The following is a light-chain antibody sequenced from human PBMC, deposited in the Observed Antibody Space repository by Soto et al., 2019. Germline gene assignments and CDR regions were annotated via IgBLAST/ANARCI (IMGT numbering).Light chain of an antibody. CDR3: QQDYNLPFT. CDR2: GVS. Sequence: EIVMTQSPGTLSLSPGETVTLSCRASQTIDSNYLSWYQQKPGQAPRLLISGVSTRATGIPARFSGSGSGTDFTLTISSLQAEDFAVYYCQQDYNLPFTFGQGTRLEIK. J-gene: IGKJ5*01. CDR1: QTIDSNY. V-gene: IGKV3D-7*01.